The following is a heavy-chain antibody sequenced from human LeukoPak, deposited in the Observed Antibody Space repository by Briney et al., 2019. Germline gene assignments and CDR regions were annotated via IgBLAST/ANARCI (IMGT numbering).Heavy chain of an antibody. Sequence: PSGTLSLTCAVSGGSISSYYWSWIRQPPGKGLEWIGYIYYSGSTNYNPSLKSRVTISVDTSKNQFSLKLSSVTAADTAVYYCARARRGSMVRGLSPYYYYMDVWGKGTTVTISS. CDR2: IYYSGST. J-gene: IGHJ6*03. D-gene: IGHD3-10*01. CDR3: ARARRGSMVRGLSPYYYYMDV. V-gene: IGHV4-59*01. CDR1: GGSISSYY.